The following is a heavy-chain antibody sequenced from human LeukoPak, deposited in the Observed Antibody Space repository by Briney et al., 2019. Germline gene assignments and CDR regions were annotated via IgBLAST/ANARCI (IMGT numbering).Heavy chain of an antibody. J-gene: IGHJ4*02. Sequence: PGRSLRLSCAASGFTFSSYAMHWVRQAPGKGLEWVAVISYDGSNKYYADSVKGRFTISRDNSKNTLYLQMNSLRAEDTAVYYCARESRDGYNYLDYWGQGTLVTVSS. D-gene: IGHD5-24*01. CDR1: GFTFSSYA. CDR3: ARESRDGYNYLDY. V-gene: IGHV3-30-3*01. CDR2: ISYDGSNK.